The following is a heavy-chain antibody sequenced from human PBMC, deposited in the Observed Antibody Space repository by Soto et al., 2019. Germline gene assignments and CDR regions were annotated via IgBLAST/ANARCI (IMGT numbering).Heavy chain of an antibody. Sequence: QVQLVQSGAEVKKPGSSVKVSCKASGGTFSSYAISWVRQAPGQGLEWMGGIIPIFGTANYAQKFQGRVTITADESTSTAYMELRSLRAEDTAVYYCARDYAGGRLPPYYYYDGMDVWGQGTTVTVSS. CDR2: IIPIFGTA. J-gene: IGHJ6*02. V-gene: IGHV1-69*01. CDR3: ARDYAGGRLPPYYYYDGMDV. CDR1: GGTFSSYA. D-gene: IGHD5-12*01.